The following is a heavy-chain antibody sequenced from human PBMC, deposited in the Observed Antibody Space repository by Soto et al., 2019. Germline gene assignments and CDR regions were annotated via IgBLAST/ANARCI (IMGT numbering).Heavy chain of an antibody. V-gene: IGHV4-59*01. CDR3: ARDMGGYCSGGSCYSGFDY. J-gene: IGHJ4*02. CDR2: IYYSGST. Sequence: SETLSLTCTVSGGSISSYYWSWIRQPPGKGLVWIGYIYYSGSTNYNPSLKSRVTISVDTSKNQFSLKLSSVTAADTAVYYCARDMGGYCSGGSCYSGFDYWGQGTLVTVSS. D-gene: IGHD2-15*01. CDR1: GGSISSYY.